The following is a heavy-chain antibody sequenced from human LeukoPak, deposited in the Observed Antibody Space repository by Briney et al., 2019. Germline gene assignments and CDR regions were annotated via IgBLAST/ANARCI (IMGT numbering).Heavy chain of an antibody. J-gene: IGHJ4*02. CDR2: IRYDGSNK. CDR3: AKAPVTSCRGAYCYPFDS. CDR1: GFTFSSYG. D-gene: IGHD2-21*01. V-gene: IGHV3-30*02. Sequence: GGSLRLSCAASGFTFSSYGMHWVRQAPGKGLEWVAFIRYDGSNKYYADSVRGRFTISRDNSKNTLYLQMNSLRAEDAAVYFCAKAPVTSCRGAYCYPFDSWGQGTLVTVSS.